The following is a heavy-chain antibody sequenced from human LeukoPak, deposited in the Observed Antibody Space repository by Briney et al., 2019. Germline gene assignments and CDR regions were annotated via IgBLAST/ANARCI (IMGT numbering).Heavy chain of an antibody. CDR3: ARGAGLLSYFDY. D-gene: IGHD3-10*01. J-gene: IGHJ4*02. V-gene: IGHV4-59*01. CDR1: GGSISSYY. Sequence: SETLSLTCTVSGGSISSYYWSWIRQPPGKGLEWTGYIYYSGSTNYNPSLKSRVTISVDTSKNQFSLKLSSVTAADTAVYYCARGAGLLSYFDYWGQGTLVTVSS. CDR2: IYYSGST.